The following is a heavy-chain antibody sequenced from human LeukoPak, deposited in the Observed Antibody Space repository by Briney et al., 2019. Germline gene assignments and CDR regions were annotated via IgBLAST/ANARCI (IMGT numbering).Heavy chain of an antibody. CDR1: GGSFSGYY. D-gene: IGHD6-6*01. J-gene: IGHJ6*02. CDR3: ARISSAYYYYYGMDV. CDR2: INHSGST. V-gene: IGHV4-34*01. Sequence: SETLSLTCAVYGGSFSGYYWSWIRQPPGKGLEWIGEINHSGSTNYNPSLKSRVTISVDTSKNQFSLKLSSVTAADTVVYYCARISSAYYYYYGMDVWGQGTTVTVSS.